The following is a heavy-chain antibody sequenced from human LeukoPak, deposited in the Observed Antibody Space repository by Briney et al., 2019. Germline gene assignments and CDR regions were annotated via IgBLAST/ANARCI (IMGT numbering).Heavy chain of an antibody. V-gene: IGHV1-3*01. J-gene: IGHJ5*02. Sequence: GASVTVSCTASGYTFTSYAMHWVRQAPGQRLEWMGWINAGNGNTKYSQKFQGRVTITRDTSASTAYMELSSLRSEDTAVYYCARGSSSSGGNWFDPWGQGTLVTVSS. CDR1: GYTFTSYA. D-gene: IGHD6-19*01. CDR2: INAGNGNT. CDR3: ARGSSSSGGNWFDP.